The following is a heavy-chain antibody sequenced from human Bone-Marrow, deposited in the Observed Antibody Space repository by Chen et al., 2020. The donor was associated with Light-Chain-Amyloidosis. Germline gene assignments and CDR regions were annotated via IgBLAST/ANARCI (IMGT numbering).Heavy chain of an antibody. Sequence: EVQLVESGGGLVQPGGSLRLSCVASGFTFNTYAMTWVRQAPGKGLEWVSSISAGGTNTYYADSVRGRFPISRDNSKNTLFLHMHALRAEDTAVYYCAKDFSPRCLLGYFDYWGQGALVTVSS. CDR2: ISAGGTNT. D-gene: IGHD3-22*01. V-gene: IGHV3-23*04. CDR3: AKDFSPRCLLGYFDY. CDR1: GFTFNTYA. J-gene: IGHJ4*02.